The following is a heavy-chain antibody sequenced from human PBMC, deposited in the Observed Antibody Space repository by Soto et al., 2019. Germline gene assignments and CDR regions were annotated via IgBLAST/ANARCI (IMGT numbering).Heavy chain of an antibody. CDR3: ASARWDY. Sequence: SETLSLTCAVFGGSFNANYWSWIRQPPGKGLEWVGEIYYTGNTNSNPSLKSRVTVLVDTSKRQFSLKLSSVTAADTAVYYCASARWDYWGKGILVTVSS. CDR2: IYYTGNT. J-gene: IGHJ4*02. V-gene: IGHV4-34*01. CDR1: GGSFNANY.